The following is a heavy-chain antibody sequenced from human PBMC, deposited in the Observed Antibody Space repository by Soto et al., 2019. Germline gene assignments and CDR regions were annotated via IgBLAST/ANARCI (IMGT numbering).Heavy chain of an antibody. J-gene: IGHJ6*03. D-gene: IGHD3-10*01. CDR2: IWYDGSNK. CDR1: GFTFSSYG. CDR3: ARFPEETVRGVMGYYYYYMDV. Sequence: GGSLRLSCAASGFTFSSYGMHWVRQAPGKGLEWVAVIWYDGSNKYYADSVKGRFTISRDNSRNTLYLQMNSLRAEDTAVYYCARFPEETVRGVMGYYYYYMDVWGKGTTVTVSS. V-gene: IGHV3-33*01.